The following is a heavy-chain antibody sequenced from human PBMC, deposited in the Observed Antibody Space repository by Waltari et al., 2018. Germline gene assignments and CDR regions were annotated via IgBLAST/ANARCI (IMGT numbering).Heavy chain of an antibody. CDR2: ISWNSDNI. J-gene: IGHJ4*02. Sequence: EVQLVESGGGLVQPGRSLRLSCAVSGFNFDDYAMHWVRQAPGKGLERVSGISWNSDNIGYADSVKGRFTISRDNAKNSLYLQMNSLRPEDTALYYCAKGHSGSYGLKDWGQGTLVTVSS. V-gene: IGHV3-9*01. CDR1: GFNFDDYA. CDR3: AKGHSGSYGLKD. D-gene: IGHD1-26*01.